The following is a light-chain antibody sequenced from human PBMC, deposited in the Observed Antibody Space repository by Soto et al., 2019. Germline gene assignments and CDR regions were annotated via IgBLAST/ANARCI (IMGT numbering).Light chain of an antibody. J-gene: IGLJ1*01. CDR2: QDS. CDR3: QAWDSSTNYV. CDR1: KLGDKY. Sequence: ELTQPPSVSVSPGQTASITCSGDKLGDKYACWYQQKPGQSPVLVIYQDSKRPSGIPERFSGSNSGNTATLTISGTQAMDEADYYCQAWDSSTNYVFGTGTKVTVL. V-gene: IGLV3-1*01.